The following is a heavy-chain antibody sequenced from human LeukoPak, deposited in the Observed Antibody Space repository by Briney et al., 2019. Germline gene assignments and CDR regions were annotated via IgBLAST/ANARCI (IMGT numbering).Heavy chain of an antibody. CDR3: ARDRVVVVPAVRDYYYMDV. Sequence: SETLSLTCTVSGGSISSYYWSWIRQPAGKGLEWIGRIYTSGSTNYNPSLKSRVTMSVDTSKNQFSLKLSSVTAADTAVYYCARDRVVVVPAVRDYYYMDVWGKGTTVTVSS. D-gene: IGHD2-2*01. CDR1: GGSISSYY. V-gene: IGHV4-4*07. CDR2: IYTSGST. J-gene: IGHJ6*03.